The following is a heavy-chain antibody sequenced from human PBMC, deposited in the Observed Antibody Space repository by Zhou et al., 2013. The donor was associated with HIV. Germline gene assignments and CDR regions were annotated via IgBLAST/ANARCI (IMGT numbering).Heavy chain of an antibody. CDR3: ASTYCSGGSCPPRY. V-gene: IGHV4-4*09. CDR1: GDSISSYF. Sequence: QVQLQESGPGLVKPSETLSLTCTISGDSISSYFWSWIRQPPGKGLEWIGYISTSGSTNYNPSLKSRVTISVDTSKNQFSLKLSSVTATDTAVYFCASTYCSGGSCPPRYWGQGTLVTVSS. J-gene: IGHJ4*02. D-gene: IGHD2-15*01. CDR2: ISTSGST.